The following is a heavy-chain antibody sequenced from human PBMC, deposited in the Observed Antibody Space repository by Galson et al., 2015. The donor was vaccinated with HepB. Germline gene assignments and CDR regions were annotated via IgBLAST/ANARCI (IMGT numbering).Heavy chain of an antibody. CDR1: GFTFSSYG. Sequence: SLRLSCAASGFTFSSYGMHWVRQAPGKGLEWVAVISYDGSNKYYADSVKGRFTISRDNSKNTLYLQMNSLRAEDTAVYYCAKDASSTGNNWFDPWGQGTLVTVSS. J-gene: IGHJ5*02. CDR3: AKDASSTGNNWFDP. V-gene: IGHV3-30*18. CDR2: ISYDGSNK. D-gene: IGHD2-2*01.